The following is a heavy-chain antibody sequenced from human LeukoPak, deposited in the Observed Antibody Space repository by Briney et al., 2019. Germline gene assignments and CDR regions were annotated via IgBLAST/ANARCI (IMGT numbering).Heavy chain of an antibody. V-gene: IGHV3-33*01. D-gene: IGHD3-10*02. CDR3: AREIFCSGSYPDF. J-gene: IGHJ4*02. CDR1: GFCPDTYA. CDR2: IWHDGGHK. Sequence: GRSLRLSCAASGFCPDTYAMHWVRQAPGQGLEWVALIWHDGGHKFYSNSVRGQFTNYRDNSKNTVYLQMNNLRPDDTAVYYCAREIFCSGSYPDFWGQGTLVTVSS.